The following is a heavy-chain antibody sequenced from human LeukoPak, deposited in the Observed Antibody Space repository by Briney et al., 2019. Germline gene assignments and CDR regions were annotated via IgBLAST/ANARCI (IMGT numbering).Heavy chain of an antibody. CDR2: IAASGST. Sequence: PGGSLRLSCAASGFTFSSSAMTWVRQAPGKGLEWVSAIAASGSTFYTESVKGRFTISRDNSKNTLYLQMSSLRAEDTAIYYCAKDNGWLPVYWGQGSPVTVSS. CDR3: AKDNGWLPVY. V-gene: IGHV3-23*01. J-gene: IGHJ4*02. D-gene: IGHD3-9*01. CDR1: GFTFSSSA.